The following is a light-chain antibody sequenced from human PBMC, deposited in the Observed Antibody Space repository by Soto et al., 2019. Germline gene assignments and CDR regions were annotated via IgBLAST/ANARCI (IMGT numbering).Light chain of an antibody. V-gene: IGKV3-20*01. CDR1: QSVSSSY. CDR3: QQYTGPPTN. J-gene: IGKJ5*01. CDR2: GAS. Sequence: IVLTHSPAILALSPWDRATLSFRSSQSVSSSYLAWYQHKPGQAPRLLIYGASTRAAGIPDRFSGSGSGTDFTLTITRLEPEDSAVYFCQQYTGPPTNFGQGTRLEIK.